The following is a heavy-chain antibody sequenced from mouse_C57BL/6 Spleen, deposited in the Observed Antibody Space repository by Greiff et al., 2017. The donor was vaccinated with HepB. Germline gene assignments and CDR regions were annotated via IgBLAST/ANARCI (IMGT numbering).Heavy chain of an antibody. D-gene: IGHD3-1*01. CDR2: IDPEDGET. CDR1: GFNIKDYY. V-gene: IGHV14-2*01. CDR3: ARSGYYAMDD. J-gene: IGHJ4*01. Sequence: EVQLQQSGAELVKPGASVKLSCTASGFNIKDYYMHWVKQRTEQGLEWIGRIDPEDGETKYAPNFQGKATITADTSSNTAYLQLSSLTSEDTAVYYCARSGYYAMDDWGQGTSVTVSS.